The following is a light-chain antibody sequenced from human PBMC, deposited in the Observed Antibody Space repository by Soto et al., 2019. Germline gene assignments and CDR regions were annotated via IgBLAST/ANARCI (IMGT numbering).Light chain of an antibody. CDR3: QQSYSTPIT. V-gene: IGKV1-39*01. Sequence: DIQMTQSPSSLSASVGDRVAITCRASQSITYYLNWYQQIQGKAPKXLIYAASNLQSGVPSRFSGSGSGTDLTITISSLQPEDFETYDCQQSYSTPITFGQGTRLEIK. CDR2: AAS. J-gene: IGKJ5*01. CDR1: QSITYY.